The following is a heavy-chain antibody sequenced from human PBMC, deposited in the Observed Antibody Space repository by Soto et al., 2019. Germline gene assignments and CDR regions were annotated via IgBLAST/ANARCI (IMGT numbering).Heavy chain of an antibody. J-gene: IGHJ3*02. CDR3: ARYFSGGFDI. V-gene: IGHV3-48*01. CDR2: ISSSGTTI. CDR1: GFTFSSYT. Sequence: ESGGGLVQPGGSLRLSCAVSGFTFSSYTMNWVRQAPGKGLAWVSYISSSGTTIYYADSVKGRFTISRDNAKESLYLQMNSLRAEDTAVYYCARYFSGGFDIWGQGTMVSVSA. D-gene: IGHD2-15*01.